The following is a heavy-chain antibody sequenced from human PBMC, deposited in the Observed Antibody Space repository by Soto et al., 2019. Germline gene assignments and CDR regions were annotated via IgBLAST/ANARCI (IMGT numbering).Heavy chain of an antibody. D-gene: IGHD1-1*01. CDR1: GFTFSSYG. CDR3: ALSWYSYYFDL. CDR2: IWYDGSDK. J-gene: IGHJ4*02. Sequence: GGSLRLSCAASGFTFSSYGMHWVRQAPGKGLEWVAVIWYDGSDKYYAGSVKGRFTISRDNSKNTLYLQMNSLRAEDTAVYYCALSWYSYYFDLWGQGTLVTVSS. V-gene: IGHV3-33*08.